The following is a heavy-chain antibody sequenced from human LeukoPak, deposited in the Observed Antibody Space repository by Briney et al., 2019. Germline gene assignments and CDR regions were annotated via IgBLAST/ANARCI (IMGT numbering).Heavy chain of an antibody. CDR3: ARHWISSGWLDY. D-gene: IGHD6-19*01. Sequence: PSETLSLTCSASGASTMSRYWSWIRQPPGQGLEWIGYVFYDGNTKYNPSLKSRVTISVDTSKDQFSLKLSSVTAADTAVYYCARHWISSGWLDYWGQGTLVTVSS. J-gene: IGHJ4*02. V-gene: IGHV4-59*08. CDR1: GASTMSRY. CDR2: VFYDGNT.